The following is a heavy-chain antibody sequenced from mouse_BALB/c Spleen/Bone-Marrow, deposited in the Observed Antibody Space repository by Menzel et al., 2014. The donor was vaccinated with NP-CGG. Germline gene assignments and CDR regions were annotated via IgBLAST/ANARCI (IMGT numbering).Heavy chain of an antibody. CDR3: AWEEGNFLAS. D-gene: IGHD2-1*01. CDR2: ISSGGSYT. J-gene: IGHJ3*01. CDR1: GFTFXSYA. Sequence: EVHLVESGGGLVKPGGSLKLSCAASGFTFXSYAMSWVRQSPEKRLEWVAEISSGGSYTYYPDTVTGRFTISRDNAKNTLYLEMSSLRSEDTAMYYCAWEEGNFLASWGQGTLATVSA. V-gene: IGHV5-9-4*01.